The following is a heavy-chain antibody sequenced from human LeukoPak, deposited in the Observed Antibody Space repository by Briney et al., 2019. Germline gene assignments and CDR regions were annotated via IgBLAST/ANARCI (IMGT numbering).Heavy chain of an antibody. D-gene: IGHD6-19*01. V-gene: IGHV4-39*07. CDR3: AGGRGRSGFDY. J-gene: IGHJ4*02. Sequence: PSETLSLTCTVSDGSISSSSYYWGWIRQPPGKGLEWIGNIYYSGSTYNNPSLKSRVTISLDTSKNQFSLKLSSVTAADTAVYYCAGGRGRSGFDYWGQGTLVTVSS. CDR1: DGSISSSSYY. CDR2: IYYSGST.